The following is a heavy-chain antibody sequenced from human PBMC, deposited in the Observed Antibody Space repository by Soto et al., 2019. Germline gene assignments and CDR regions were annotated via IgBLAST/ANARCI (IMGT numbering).Heavy chain of an antibody. D-gene: IGHD3-10*01. J-gene: IGHJ6*03. CDR1: GGSISSYY. CDR2: IYYSGST. V-gene: IGHV4-59*01. Sequence: SETLSLTYTVAGGSISSYYWSWIRQPPGKGLEWIGYIYYSGSTNYNPSLKSRVTISVDTSKNQFSLKLSSVTAADTAVYYCARTTYYYGSGSYYTYYYYYMDVWGKGTTVTVSS. CDR3: ARTTYYYGSGSYYTYYYYYMDV.